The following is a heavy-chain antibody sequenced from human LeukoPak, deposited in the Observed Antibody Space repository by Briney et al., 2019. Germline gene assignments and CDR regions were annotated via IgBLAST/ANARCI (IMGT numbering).Heavy chain of an antibody. CDR3: ARGDINGYSAIDY. CDR1: GGTFSSYA. V-gene: IGHV1-69*04. CDR2: IIPILGIA. J-gene: IGHJ4*02. Sequence: SVKVSCKASGGTFSSYAISWVRQAPGQGLEWMGRIIPILGIANYAQKFQGRVTVTADKSTSTAYMELSSLRSEDTAVYYCARGDINGYSAIDYWGQGTLVTVPS. D-gene: IGHD1-26*01.